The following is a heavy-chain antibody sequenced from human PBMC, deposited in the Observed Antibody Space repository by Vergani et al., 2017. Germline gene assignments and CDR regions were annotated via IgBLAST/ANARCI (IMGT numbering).Heavy chain of an antibody. J-gene: IGHJ3*01. CDR3: VRDVRVSRT. Sequence: EVQMVESGGGLVKPGGSLKLSCVASGFPFRNYAITWVRQAPGKGLEWVSIISENGGTTYYADSVKGRFTISRDNAKNSLYLDMSSLRAEDTAVYYCVRDVRVSRTWGQGTLVAVSS. CDR1: GFPFRNYA. CDR2: ISENGGTT. V-gene: IGHV3-21*01.